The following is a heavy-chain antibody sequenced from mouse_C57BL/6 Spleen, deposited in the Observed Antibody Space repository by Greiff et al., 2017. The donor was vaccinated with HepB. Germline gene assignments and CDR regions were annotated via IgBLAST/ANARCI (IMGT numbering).Heavy chain of an antibody. Sequence: VQVVESGPGLVAPSQSLSITCTFSGFSLTSYGLSWVRQPPGKGLEWLGVIWGYGGTNYHSALISRLSISKDNSKSQVFLKLNSLQTDDTATYYCAKGAYGSYYFDYWGQGTTLTVSS. D-gene: IGHD1-1*01. CDR2: IWGYGGT. V-gene: IGHV2-3*01. J-gene: IGHJ2*01. CDR1: GFSLTSYG. CDR3: AKGAYGSYYFDY.